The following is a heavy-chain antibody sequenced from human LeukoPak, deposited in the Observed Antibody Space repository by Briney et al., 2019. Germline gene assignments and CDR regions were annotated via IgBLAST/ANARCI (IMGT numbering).Heavy chain of an antibody. D-gene: IGHD1-26*01. Sequence: SVKVSCKASGGTFSSYAISWVRQAPGQGLEWMGGIIPIFGTANYAQKFQGRVTITTDESTSTAYMELGSLRSEDTAVYYCARGEVGAKSDAFDIWGQGTMVTVSS. V-gene: IGHV1-69*05. J-gene: IGHJ3*02. CDR3: ARGEVGAKSDAFDI. CDR1: GGTFSSYA. CDR2: IIPIFGTA.